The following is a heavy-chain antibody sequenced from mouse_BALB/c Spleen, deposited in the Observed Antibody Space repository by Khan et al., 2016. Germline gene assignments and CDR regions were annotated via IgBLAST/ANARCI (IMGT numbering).Heavy chain of an antibody. J-gene: IGHJ4*01. CDR2: ISYSGST. D-gene: IGHD1-1*02. CDR3: ATGYGVGWDYYAMDY. V-gene: IGHV3-8*02. CDR1: GDSFTSGY. Sequence: EVQLVESGPSLVKPSQTLSLTCSVTGDSFTSGYWNWIRKFSGNKLECLGYISYSGSTYYNPSLKNRVSTTRYTSKTQFSLQLNSVTTQDTATYFRATGYGVGWDYYAMDYWGQGTSVTVSA.